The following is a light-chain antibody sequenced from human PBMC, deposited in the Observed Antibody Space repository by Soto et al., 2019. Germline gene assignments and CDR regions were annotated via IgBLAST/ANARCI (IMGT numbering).Light chain of an antibody. Sequence: QSALTQPASMSGSPGQSVTISCAGTSNDIGGYNYVSWYQHHPGTAPKLIIYDVSSRPSGVSHRFSGSKSGNTASLTISGLQAEDEADYYCSSFSVASPRFGTGTKLTVL. J-gene: IGLJ1*01. CDR3: SSFSVASPR. V-gene: IGLV2-14*01. CDR1: SNDIGGYNY. CDR2: DVS.